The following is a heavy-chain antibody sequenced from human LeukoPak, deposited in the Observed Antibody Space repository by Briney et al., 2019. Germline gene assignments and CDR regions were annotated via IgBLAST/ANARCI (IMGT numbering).Heavy chain of an antibody. J-gene: IGHJ4*02. CDR2: ISGSGDIT. CDR1: GFSFSSYG. Sequence: GGSLRLSCAASGFSFSSYGINWVRQAPGKDLEWVSGISGSGDITYYADSVKGRFTISRDNSRNTLYLQMNSLRAEDTAVYYCARRSKSSAIWYYFDYWGQGTLVTVSS. D-gene: IGHD6-25*01. V-gene: IGHV3-23*01. CDR3: ARRSKSSAIWYYFDY.